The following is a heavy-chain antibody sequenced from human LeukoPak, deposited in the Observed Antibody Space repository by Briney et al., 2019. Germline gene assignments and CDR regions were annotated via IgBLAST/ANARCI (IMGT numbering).Heavy chain of an antibody. Sequence: GGPLRLSCAASGFTFSSYGMHWVRQAPGKGLEWVAVIWYDGSNKYYADSVKGRFTISRDNSKNTLYLQMNSLRAEDTAVYYCAKDPRVSTSAKDYYYYMDVWGKGTTVTVSS. D-gene: IGHD2-2*01. CDR2: IWYDGSNK. CDR1: GFTFSSYG. V-gene: IGHV3-30*02. CDR3: AKDPRVSTSAKDYYYYMDV. J-gene: IGHJ6*03.